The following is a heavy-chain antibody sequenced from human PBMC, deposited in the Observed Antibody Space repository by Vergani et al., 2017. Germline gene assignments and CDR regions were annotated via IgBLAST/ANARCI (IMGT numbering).Heavy chain of an antibody. CDR1: GYIFTSYW. CDR3: ARQSGVKRATSEFDY. Sequence: EVQLVQSGAEVKKPGESLKISCKGSGYIFTSYWIGWVRQMPGKGLEWMGIIYPCYSDTRYSPSFQGQVTISADKSNSTAYLQWSSLKASDTAMYYCARQSGVKRATSEFDYWGQGTLVTVSS. CDR2: IYPCYSDT. D-gene: IGHD5-12*01. V-gene: IGHV5-51*01. J-gene: IGHJ4*02.